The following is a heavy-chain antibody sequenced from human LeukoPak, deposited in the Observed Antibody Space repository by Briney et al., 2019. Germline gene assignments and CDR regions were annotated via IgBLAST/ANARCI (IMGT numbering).Heavy chain of an antibody. J-gene: IGHJ4*02. V-gene: IGHV3-21*01. D-gene: IGHD7-27*01. CDR1: GFTFSSYS. Sequence: RGGSLRLSCAASGFTFSSYSMNWVRQAPGKGLEWVSSISSSSRYIYYADSVKGRFTISRDNAKNSLYLQMNSLRAEDTAVYYCARYEVTGDDYWGQGTLVTVSS. CDR3: ARYEVTGDDY. CDR2: ISSSSRYI.